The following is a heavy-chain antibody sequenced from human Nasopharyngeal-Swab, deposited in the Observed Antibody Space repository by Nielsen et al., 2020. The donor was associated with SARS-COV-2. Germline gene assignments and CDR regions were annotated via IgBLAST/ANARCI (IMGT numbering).Heavy chain of an antibody. J-gene: IGHJ5*02. Sequence: GGSLRLSCAASGFTFSSYSMNWVRQAPGKGLEWISYISDSSTTIEYADSVKGRFTISRDNDNNLLYLQMNSLRDEDTAVYYCAKETISVTGTERFDPWGQGTLVTVSS. V-gene: IGHV3-48*02. CDR2: ISDSSTTI. D-gene: IGHD6-19*01. CDR3: AKETISVTGTERFDP. CDR1: GFTFSSYS.